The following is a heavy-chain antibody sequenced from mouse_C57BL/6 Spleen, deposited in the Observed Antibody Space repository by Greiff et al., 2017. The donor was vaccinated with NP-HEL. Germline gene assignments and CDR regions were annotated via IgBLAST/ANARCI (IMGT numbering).Heavy chain of an antibody. V-gene: IGHV3-3*01. CDR2: TFYSGIT. CDR1: GFSINSDCY. D-gene: IGHD3-2*02. CDR3: ARAPQATYAMDY. Sequence: EVQLQESGPSLVRPSQTLSLTCTVTGFSINSDCYWIWIRQFPGNKLEYIGYTFYSGITYYNPSLESRTYITRDTAKNQFSLKLSSVTTEDTATYYCARAPQATYAMDYWGQGTSVTVSS. J-gene: IGHJ4*01.